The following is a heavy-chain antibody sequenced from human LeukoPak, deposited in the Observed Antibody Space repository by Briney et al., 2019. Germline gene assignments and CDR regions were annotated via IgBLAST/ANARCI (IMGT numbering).Heavy chain of an antibody. CDR2: ISVYNGNT. CDR3: ARIYSGYDRFDY. Sequence: ASVKVSCKASGYIFSNYGISWVRQAPGQGLEWMGWISVYNGNTNSAQKVQGRVTMTRDTSTSTVYMELSSLRSEGTAVYYCARIYSGYDRFDYWGQGTLVTVSS. D-gene: IGHD5-12*01. V-gene: IGHV1-18*01. J-gene: IGHJ4*02. CDR1: GYIFSNYG.